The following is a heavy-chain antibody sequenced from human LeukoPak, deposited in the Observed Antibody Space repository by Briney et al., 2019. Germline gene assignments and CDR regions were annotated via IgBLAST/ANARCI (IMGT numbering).Heavy chain of an antibody. D-gene: IGHD6-13*01. J-gene: IGHJ4*02. V-gene: IGHV3-21*01. Sequence: PGGSLRLSCAASGLTFSDYSFNWVRQAPGKGLEWVSSISSRSYIYYADSERGRFTISRDNAKNTLYLQMNSLGAEDTAVYYCARARGNSWYSDYWGQGTLVTVSS. CDR2: ISSRSYI. CDR3: ARARGNSWYSDY. CDR1: GLTFSDYS.